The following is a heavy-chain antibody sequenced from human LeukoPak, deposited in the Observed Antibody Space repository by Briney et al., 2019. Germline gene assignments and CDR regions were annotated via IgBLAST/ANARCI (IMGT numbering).Heavy chain of an antibody. Sequence: GASVKVSCKASGYTFTGYYMHWVRQAPGQGLEWMGWINPNSGGTNYAQKFQGRVTVTRDTSISTAYMELSRLRSDDTAVYYCLSGYCSSTSCYTPTFHYYYGMDVWGQGTTVTVSS. CDR1: GYTFTGYY. V-gene: IGHV1-2*02. D-gene: IGHD2-2*02. CDR3: LSGYCSSTSCYTPTFHYYYGMDV. CDR2: INPNSGGT. J-gene: IGHJ6*02.